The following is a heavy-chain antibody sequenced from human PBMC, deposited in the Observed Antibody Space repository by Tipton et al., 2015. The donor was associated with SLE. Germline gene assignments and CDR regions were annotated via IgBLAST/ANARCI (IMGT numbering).Heavy chain of an antibody. CDR2: ISSSGSTI. J-gene: IGHJ4*02. V-gene: IGHV3-11*04. D-gene: IGHD6-13*01. CDR1: GFTFSDYY. CDR3: ARVFKRYSSSWTDGYFDC. Sequence: SLRLSCAASGFTFSDYYMSWIRQAPGKGLEWVSYISSSGSTIYYADSVKGRFTISRDNAKNSLYLQMNSLRAEDTAVYYCARVFKRYSSSWTDGYFDCWGQGTLVTVSS.